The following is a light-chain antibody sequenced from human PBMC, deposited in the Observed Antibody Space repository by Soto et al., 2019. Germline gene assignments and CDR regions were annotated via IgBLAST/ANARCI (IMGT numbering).Light chain of an antibody. V-gene: IGKV1-6*01. CDR2: GAS. CDR1: QDIRSD. Sequence: AIQMTQSPSSLSASVGDSVIIVCRASQDIRSDLAWYQQKPGKAPNLLVYGASYLQNGVPSRFSGSGSGTHFTLTITRLQPEDFASYYCLQDYNYLTFGGGTKVEL. CDR3: LQDYNYLT. J-gene: IGKJ4*01.